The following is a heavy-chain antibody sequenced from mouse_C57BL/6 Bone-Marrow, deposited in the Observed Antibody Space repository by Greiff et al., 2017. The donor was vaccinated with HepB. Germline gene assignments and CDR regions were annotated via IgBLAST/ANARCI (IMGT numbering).Heavy chain of an antibody. CDR3: ARDGLPRAMDY. CDR2: ISYDGSN. Sequence: VQLKESGPGLVKPSQSLSLTCSVTGYSITSGYYWNWIRQFPGNKLEWMGYISYDGSNNYNPSLKNRISITRDTSKNQFFLKLNSVTTEDTATYYGARDGLPRAMDYWGQGTSVTVSS. CDR1: GYSITSGYY. D-gene: IGHD2-4*01. V-gene: IGHV3-6*01. J-gene: IGHJ4*01.